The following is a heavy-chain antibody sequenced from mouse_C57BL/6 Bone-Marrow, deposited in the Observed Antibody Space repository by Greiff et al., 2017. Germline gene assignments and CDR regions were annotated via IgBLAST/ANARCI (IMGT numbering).Heavy chain of an antibody. Sequence: EVQLVESGGGLVKPGGSLKLSCAASGFTFSDYGMHWVRQAPEKGLEWVAYISSGSSAIYYADTVKGRITISRDNAKNTLFLQMTSLMSEDTALYYCSRSFFITTFCFDYWGQGTTLTVSS. CDR2: ISSGSSAI. D-gene: IGHD1-1*01. CDR1: GFTFSDYG. J-gene: IGHJ2*01. CDR3: SRSFFITTFCFDY. V-gene: IGHV5-17*01.